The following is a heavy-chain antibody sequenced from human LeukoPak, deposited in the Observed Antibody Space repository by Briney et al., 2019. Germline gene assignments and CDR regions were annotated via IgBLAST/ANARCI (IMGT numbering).Heavy chain of an antibody. CDR2: IYFTGST. CDR3: ARSTYSSSQWDY. D-gene: IGHD6-13*01. Sequence: SETLSLTCTVSGGSIGSYYWHWIRQPPGKGLEWIGYIYFTGSTNYNPSLKSRVTIPVDTSKNQFSLKLNSVTAADTAIYYCARSTYSSSQWDYWGQGTLVTVFS. V-gene: IGHV4-59*01. CDR1: GGSIGSYY. J-gene: IGHJ4*02.